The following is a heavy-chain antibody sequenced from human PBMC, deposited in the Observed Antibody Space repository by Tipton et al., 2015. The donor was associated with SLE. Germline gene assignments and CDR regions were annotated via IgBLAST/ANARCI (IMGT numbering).Heavy chain of an antibody. J-gene: IGHJ4*02. CDR1: GYTFTSYD. V-gene: IGHV1-8*01. D-gene: IGHD3-22*01. CDR2: MNPNSANT. CDR3: ARGRYDSSGYFLDY. Sequence: QVQLVQSGAGVKKPGASVKVSCKTSGYTFTSYDINWVRQATGQGLEWMGWMNPNSANTGYAQKFQGRVTMTRNTSITTAYMDLSGLRSDDTAVYYCARGRYDSSGYFLDYWGQGTLVTVSS.